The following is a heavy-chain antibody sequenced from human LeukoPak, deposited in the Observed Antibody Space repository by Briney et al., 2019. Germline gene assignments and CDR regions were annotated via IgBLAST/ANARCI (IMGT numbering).Heavy chain of an antibody. V-gene: IGHV5-51*01. CDR1: GYSFTTYW. Sequence: GESLKISCKVSGYSFTTYWIGWVRQMPGKGLEWMGIIYPGDSDTRYSPSFQGQVTISADKSISTAYLQWSSLKASDTAMYYCARRGAGNYYDFWSGYYPSGWFDPWGQGTLVTVSS. CDR2: IYPGDSDT. D-gene: IGHD3-3*01. CDR3: ARRGAGNYYDFWSGYYPSGWFDP. J-gene: IGHJ5*02.